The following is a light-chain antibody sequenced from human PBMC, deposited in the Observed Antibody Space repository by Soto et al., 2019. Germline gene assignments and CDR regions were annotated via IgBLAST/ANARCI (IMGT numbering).Light chain of an antibody. V-gene: IGKV3-20*01. CDR3: QQYGSSPPYS. J-gene: IGKJ2*03. CDR1: QSVSSNY. CDR2: DAS. Sequence: EIVLTQSPATLSLSPGERATLSCRASQSVSSNYLAWYQQKPGHAPRLLIYDASTRATVIPARFSGSGSGTEFTLPISRLEPDDFAVYYCQQYGSSPPYSFGQGTKLEIK.